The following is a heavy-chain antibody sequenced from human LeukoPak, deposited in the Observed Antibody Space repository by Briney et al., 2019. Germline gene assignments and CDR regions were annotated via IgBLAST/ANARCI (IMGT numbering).Heavy chain of an antibody. CDR2: ISSSSSSTI. CDR1: GFTFSSYS. Sequence: GGSLRLSCAASGFTFSSYSMNWVRQAPGKGLEWVSYISSSSSSTIYYADSVKGRFTISRDNAKNSLYLQMNSLRAEDTAVYYCARDPYDILTGYQEVDYWGQGTLVTVSS. J-gene: IGHJ4*02. V-gene: IGHV3-48*01. CDR3: ARDPYDILTGYQEVDY. D-gene: IGHD3-9*01.